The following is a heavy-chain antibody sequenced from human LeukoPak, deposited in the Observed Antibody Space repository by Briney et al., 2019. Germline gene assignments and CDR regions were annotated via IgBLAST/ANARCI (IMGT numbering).Heavy chain of an antibody. V-gene: IGHV3-30*04. CDR2: ISYDGSNK. J-gene: IGHJ4*02. Sequence: GGSLRLSCAASGFTFSSSAMHWVRQAPGKGLERGAVISYDGSNKYYADSVNGRFTISRDNSKNTLYLQMNSLRAEDTAVYYCARDDLQQLLAFDYWGQGTLVTVSS. CDR3: ARDDLQQLLAFDY. D-gene: IGHD6-13*01. CDR1: GFTFSSSA.